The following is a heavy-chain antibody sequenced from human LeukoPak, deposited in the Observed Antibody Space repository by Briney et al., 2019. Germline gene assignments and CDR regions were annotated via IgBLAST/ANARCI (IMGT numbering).Heavy chain of an antibody. Sequence: GGSLRLPCVASGFTFTSDAMNWVRQAPGKGLEWVSSISSSSSYMFYADSAKGRFTISRDNAKNSLYLQVNSLRAEDTAVYYCVRVVPGTGSLDFWGQGALVTVSS. V-gene: IGHV3-21*01. CDR3: VRVVPGTGSLDF. CDR1: GFTFTSDA. J-gene: IGHJ4*02. D-gene: IGHD1-1*01. CDR2: ISSSSSYM.